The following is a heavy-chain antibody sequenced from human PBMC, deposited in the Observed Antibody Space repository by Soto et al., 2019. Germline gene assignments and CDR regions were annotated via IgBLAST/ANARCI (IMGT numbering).Heavy chain of an antibody. J-gene: IGHJ6*02. CDR2: IIPILGIA. CDR3: ARVDFYYYGMDV. Sequence: QVQLVQSGAEVKKPGSSVKVSCKASGGTFSSYTISWVRQAPGQGLEWMGRIIPILGIANYAQKFQGRVTITADKSTSTAYIDLSSLRSEDTGVYYCARVDFYYYGMDVWGQGTTFTVSS. CDR1: GGTFSSYT. V-gene: IGHV1-69*02.